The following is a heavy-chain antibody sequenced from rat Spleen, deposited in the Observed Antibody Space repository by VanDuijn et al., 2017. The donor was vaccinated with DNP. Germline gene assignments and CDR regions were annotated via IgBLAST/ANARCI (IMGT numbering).Heavy chain of an antibody. Sequence: QVQLRESGPGLVQPSQTLSLACTVSGFSLTSYGISWVRQPPGKGLEWIAAISSGGRPYSNSVLKSRLTISRANSKSQVFLKMNSLQTEAPALYFCASSYGYNYYAMDAWGQGTSVTVSS. CDR2: ISSGGRP. D-gene: IGHD1-9*01. CDR3: ASSYGYNYYAMDA. J-gene: IGHJ4*01. CDR1: GFSLTSYG. V-gene: IGHV2S8*01.